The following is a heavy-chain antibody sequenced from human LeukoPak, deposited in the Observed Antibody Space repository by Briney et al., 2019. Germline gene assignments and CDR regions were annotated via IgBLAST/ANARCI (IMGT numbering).Heavy chain of an antibody. D-gene: IGHD2-15*01. J-gene: IGHJ4*02. V-gene: IGHV4-61*02. CDR1: GGSISSGSYY. Sequence: SQTLSLTCTVSGGSISSGSYYWSWIRQPAGKGLEWIGRIYTSGSTNYNPSLKSRVTISVDTSKNQFSLKLSSVTAADTAVYYCARGPGYCSGGSCYLTSYYFDYWGQGTLVTVSS. CDR2: IYTSGST. CDR3: ARGPGYCSGGSCYLTSYYFDY.